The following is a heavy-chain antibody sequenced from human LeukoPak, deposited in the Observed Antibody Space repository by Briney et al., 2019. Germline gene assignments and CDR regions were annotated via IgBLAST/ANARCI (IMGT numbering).Heavy chain of an antibody. V-gene: IGHV3-23*01. CDR1: GFTFNNCA. Sequence: PGGSLRLSCAASGFTFNNCAMTWLRQAPGKALEWVSAIGRSGGSTYYADSVKGRFTVSRDNSKNTLYLQMNSLRADDTAVYYCAKDPLIRGATYDYWGQGTLVTVSS. CDR3: AKDPLIRGATYDY. CDR2: IGRSGGST. J-gene: IGHJ4*02. D-gene: IGHD3-10*01.